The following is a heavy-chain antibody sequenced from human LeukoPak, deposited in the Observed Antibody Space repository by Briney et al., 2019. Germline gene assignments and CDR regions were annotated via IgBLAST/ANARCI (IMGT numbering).Heavy chain of an antibody. CDR1: GFTFSSYS. D-gene: IGHD3-10*01. CDR2: ISSSSSYI. Sequence: PGGSLRLSCAASGFTFSSYSMNWVRQAPGQGLEWVSSISSSSSYIYYADSVKGRFTISRDNAKNSLYLQMNSLRAEHTAVYYCARGYYGSEGWSDPWGQGPWSPSP. J-gene: IGHJ5*02. V-gene: IGHV3-21*01. CDR3: ARGYYGSEGWSDP.